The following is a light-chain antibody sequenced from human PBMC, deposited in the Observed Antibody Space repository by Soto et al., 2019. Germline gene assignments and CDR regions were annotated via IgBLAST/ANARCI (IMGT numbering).Light chain of an antibody. CDR1: SSNGGPADA. J-gene: IGLJ1*01. V-gene: IGLV1-40*01. Sequence: QSVLPHPASVSGSPGQRVTISCTVSSSNGGPADAVHWYQHIPGTAPKLPIYADNSRPSGVPGRFSASKSGSSASLAITGPQSEDEADYYFQPFENGLCAYVFGTRSKVTV. CDR2: ADN. CDR3: QPFENGLCAYV.